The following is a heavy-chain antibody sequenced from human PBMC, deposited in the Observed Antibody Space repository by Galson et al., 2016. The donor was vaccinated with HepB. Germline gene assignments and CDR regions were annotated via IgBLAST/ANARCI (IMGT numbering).Heavy chain of an antibody. Sequence: ETLSLTCTVSGGSISSRNSYWGWIRQPPGKGLEWIGSINYSGNTYYNPSLKSRVTMSIDTSKNQFSLRLSSVTAADTAVYYCARVAWYQYGSGSYDYWGQGTLVSVSS. CDR3: ARVAWYQYGSGSYDY. CDR1: GGSISSRNSY. D-gene: IGHD3-10*01. J-gene: IGHJ4*02. V-gene: IGHV4-39*01. CDR2: INYSGNT.